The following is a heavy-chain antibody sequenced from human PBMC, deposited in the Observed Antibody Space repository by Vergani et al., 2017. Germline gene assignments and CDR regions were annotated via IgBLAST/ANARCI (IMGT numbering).Heavy chain of an antibody. CDR3: ARTKYYSDY. V-gene: IGHV3-48*03. CDR2: ISSSGSTI. D-gene: IGHD2-8*01. CDR1: GFTFCSYE. Sequence: EVQLVESGGGLVQPGGSLRLSCAASGFTFCSYEMNWVRQAPGKGLEWVSYISSSGSTIYYADSVKGRFTISRDNAKNSLYLQMNSLRAEDTAVYYCARTKYYSDYWGQGTLVTVSS. J-gene: IGHJ4*02.